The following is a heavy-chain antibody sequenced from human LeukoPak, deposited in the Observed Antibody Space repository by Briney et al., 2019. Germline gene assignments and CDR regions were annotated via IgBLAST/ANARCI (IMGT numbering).Heavy chain of an antibody. D-gene: IGHD2-21*02. V-gene: IGHV3-23*01. CDR3: TRHRYGDSGGDFDY. Sequence: GGSLRLSCAASGFMFSNYGMSWVRQAPGKGLEWVSSISGSFTYYADSVKGRFTISRDDSKNTAYLQMNSLKTEDTAVYYCTRHRYGDSGGDFDYWGQGTLVTVSS. CDR2: ISGSFT. J-gene: IGHJ4*02. CDR1: GFMFSNYG.